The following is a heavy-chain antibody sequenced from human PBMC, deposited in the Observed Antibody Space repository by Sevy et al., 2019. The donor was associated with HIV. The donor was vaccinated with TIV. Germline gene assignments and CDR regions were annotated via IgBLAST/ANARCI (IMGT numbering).Heavy chain of an antibody. V-gene: IGHV3-48*03. D-gene: IGHD2-15*01. CDR2: ISSSGSTI. J-gene: IGHJ5*02. CDR3: ARGKYCSGGSCYPNWFDP. Sequence: GGSLRLSCAASGFTFSSYEMNWVRQAPGKGLEWVSYISSSGSTIYYADSVKGRFTISRDKAKNSLYLQMNSLRAEDTAVYYCARGKYCSGGSCYPNWFDPWGQGTLVTVSS. CDR1: GFTFSSYE.